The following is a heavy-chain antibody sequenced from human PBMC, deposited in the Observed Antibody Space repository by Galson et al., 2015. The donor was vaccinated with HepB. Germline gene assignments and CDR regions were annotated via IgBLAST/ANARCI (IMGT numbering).Heavy chain of an antibody. D-gene: IGHD2-8*01. CDR2: ISYDGSNK. Sequence: SLRLSCAASGFTFSSYAMHWVRQAPGKGLEWVAVISYDGSNKYYADSVKGRFTISRDNSKNTLYLQMNSLRAEDTAVYYCARDTPVELMEPAFDYWGQGTLVTVSS. J-gene: IGHJ4*02. CDR1: GFTFSSYA. V-gene: IGHV3-30*04. CDR3: ARDTPVELMEPAFDY.